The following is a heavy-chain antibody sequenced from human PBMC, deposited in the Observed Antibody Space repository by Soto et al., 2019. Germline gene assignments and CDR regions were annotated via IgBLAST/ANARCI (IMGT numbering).Heavy chain of an antibody. CDR2: IYYSGST. CDR1: GGSISSYY. V-gene: IGHV4-59*01. J-gene: IGHJ4*02. CDR3: ARALSIAARTFDY. Sequence: PSETLSLTCTVSGGSISSYYWSWIRQPPGKGLEWIGYIYYSGSTNYNPSLKSRVTISVDTSKNQFSLKLSSVTAADTAVYYCARALSIAARTFDYWGQGTLVTVSS. D-gene: IGHD6-6*01.